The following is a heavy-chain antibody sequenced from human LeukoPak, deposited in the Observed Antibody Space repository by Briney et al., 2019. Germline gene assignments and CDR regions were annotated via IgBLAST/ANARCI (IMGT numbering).Heavy chain of an antibody. V-gene: IGHV3-30*18. CDR1: GFTFSSYG. Sequence: GGSLRLSCAASGFTFSSYGMHWVRQAPGKGLEWVAVISYDGSNKYYADSTKGRFTISRDNSKNTLYLQMNSLRAEDTAVYYCAKDMYYYGSGSYERFDPWGQGTLVTVSS. D-gene: IGHD3-10*01. J-gene: IGHJ5*02. CDR2: ISYDGSNK. CDR3: AKDMYYYGSGSYERFDP.